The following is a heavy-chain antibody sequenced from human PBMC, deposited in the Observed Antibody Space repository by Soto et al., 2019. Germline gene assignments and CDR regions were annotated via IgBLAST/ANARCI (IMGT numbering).Heavy chain of an antibody. V-gene: IGHV3-74*01. CDR3: AAEGDGLLWFGEFIMDV. Sequence: EVQLVESGGGLVQPGGSLRLSCAASVFTFSSYWMHWVRQAPGKGLVWVSRINSDGSSTSYADSVKGRFTISRDNAKNTLYLQMNSLRAEDTAVYYCAAEGDGLLWFGEFIMDVWGKGTTVTVSS. CDR2: INSDGSST. CDR1: VFTFSSYW. D-gene: IGHD3-10*01. J-gene: IGHJ6*03.